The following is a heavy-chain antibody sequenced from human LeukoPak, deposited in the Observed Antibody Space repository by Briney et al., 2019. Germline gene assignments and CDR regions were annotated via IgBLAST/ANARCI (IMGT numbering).Heavy chain of an antibody. CDR1: GFTFSYYA. CDR2: ITISGGNT. CDR3: AKTAVSAYDY. V-gene: IGHV3-23*01. Sequence: GGSLRLSCAASGFTFSYYAMSWVRQAPGKGLEWASAITISGGNTYYADSVKGRFTISRDNSKNTLYLQLNSLRAEDTAVYYCAKTAVSAYDYWGQGTLVTVSS. D-gene: IGHD6-19*01. J-gene: IGHJ4*02.